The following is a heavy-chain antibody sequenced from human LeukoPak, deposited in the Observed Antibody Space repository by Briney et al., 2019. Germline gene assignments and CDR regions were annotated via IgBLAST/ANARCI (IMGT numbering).Heavy chain of an antibody. J-gene: IGHJ4*02. D-gene: IGHD3-22*01. CDR1: GYTFAGYY. Sequence: GASVKVSCKSSGYTFAGYYMHWVRQAPGQGLEWMGRINPNSGGTNYAQKFQGRVTMTRDTSISTAYMELSRLRSDDTAVYYCARVRRYYDSSGYYYFDYWGQGTLVTVSS. V-gene: IGHV1-2*06. CDR3: ARVRRYYDSSGYYYFDY. CDR2: INPNSGGT.